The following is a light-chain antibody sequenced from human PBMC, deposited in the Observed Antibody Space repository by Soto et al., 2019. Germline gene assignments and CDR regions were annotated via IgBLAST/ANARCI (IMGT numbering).Light chain of an antibody. CDR3: QQYGRSPT. CDR1: QSVSSNY. Sequence: EIVLTQSPGTLSLSPGERATLSCRSSQSVSSNYLAWYQQKPDQAPRLVIYDVSGRATGIPDRFSGSGSGTDFTLTISRLEPEDVAVYYCQQYGRSPTFGQGTKVAIK. CDR2: DVS. V-gene: IGKV3-20*01. J-gene: IGKJ1*01.